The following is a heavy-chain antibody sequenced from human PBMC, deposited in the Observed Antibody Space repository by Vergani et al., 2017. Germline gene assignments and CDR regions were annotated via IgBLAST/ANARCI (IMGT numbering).Heavy chain of an antibody. J-gene: IGHJ1*01. V-gene: IGHV1-8*01. CDR3: AGGTRLYEY. Sequence: QVQLVQSGAEVKKPGASVKVSCKASGYTFTSFDFSWVRQATGQGLEWMGWMNPNSGNTGYAQKFQGRVTMTRNTSISTSDMELKRHRVEDTAIYYCAGGTRLYEYWGQGTLVTVSS. CDR2: MNPNSGNT. CDR1: GYTFTSFD. D-gene: IGHD2/OR15-2a*01.